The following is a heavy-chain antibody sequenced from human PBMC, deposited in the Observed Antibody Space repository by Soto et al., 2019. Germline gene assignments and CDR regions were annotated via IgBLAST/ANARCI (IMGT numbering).Heavy chain of an antibody. V-gene: IGHV4-31*01. CDR1: GGSISGGGSY. Sequence: QVHLSESGPRFVKPSQTLSLICSVSGGSISGGGSYWSWIRQSPGQGLELIGYIHYNGPTHYSPSLKSTLAVSVDASKNQFSLKLTSVTAAATALYFFARRGGKETTRFGPDRYNNFDPWGQVSLVTVSA. J-gene: IGHJ5*02. CDR2: IHYNGPT. CDR3: ARRGGKETTRFGPDRYNNFDP. D-gene: IGHD3-16*01.